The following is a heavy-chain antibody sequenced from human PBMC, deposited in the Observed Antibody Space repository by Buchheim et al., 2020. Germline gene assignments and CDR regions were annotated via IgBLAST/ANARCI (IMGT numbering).Heavy chain of an antibody. CDR1: GFTFSSYA. CDR3: ARDLGSGSDYYFYGMDV. D-gene: IGHD6-19*01. CDR2: VSYDGRYK. V-gene: IGHV3-30*04. Sequence: QVQLVESGGGVVQPGRSLRLSCAASGFTFSSYAMHWVRQAPGKGLEWVAVVSYDGRYKYYGDSVKGRFTVSRDNSKNTLFLQMNSLRSEDTALYYCARDLGSGSDYYFYGMDVWGQGTT. J-gene: IGHJ6*02.